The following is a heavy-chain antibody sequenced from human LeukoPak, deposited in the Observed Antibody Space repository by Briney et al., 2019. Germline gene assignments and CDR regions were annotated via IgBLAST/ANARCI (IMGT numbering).Heavy chain of an antibody. CDR3: ARRPLLRFFPSFFDY. V-gene: IGHV4-34*01. Sequence: SETLSLTCAVYGGSFSGYYWSWIRQPPGKGLEWIGEINHSGSTNYNPSLKSRVTISVDTSKNQFSLKLSSVTAADTAAYYCARRPLLRFFPSFFDYWGQGTLVTVSS. D-gene: IGHD3-3*01. J-gene: IGHJ4*02. CDR2: INHSGST. CDR1: GGSFSGYY.